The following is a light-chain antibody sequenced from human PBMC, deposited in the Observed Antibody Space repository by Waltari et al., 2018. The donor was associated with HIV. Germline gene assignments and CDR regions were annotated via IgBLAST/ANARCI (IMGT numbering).Light chain of an antibody. J-gene: IGLJ2*01. CDR3: QVWDRSSAQVI. CDR2: FDL. CDR1: NIESKS. Sequence: SYELTQPHSVSVAPGQTAMITCGGNNIESKSVQWYQQKPGQAPGLVLYFDLDRPSGIPERFSGSVSGNTATLTISRVDAGDEADYYCQVWDRSSAQVIFGGGTKLAVL. V-gene: IGLV3-21*04.